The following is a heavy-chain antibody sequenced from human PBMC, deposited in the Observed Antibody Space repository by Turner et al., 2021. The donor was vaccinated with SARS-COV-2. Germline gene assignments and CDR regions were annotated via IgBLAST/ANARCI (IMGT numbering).Heavy chain of an antibody. D-gene: IGHD2-2*01. CDR3: ARDHRPVVVPAAKRAGSYYYGMDV. V-gene: IGHV3-21*01. CDR1: GFTFSSSS. CDR2: ISSSSSYI. J-gene: IGHJ6*02. Sequence: EVQLVESGGGLVKPGGSLRLSCAASGFTFSSSSMNWVRKSPVKGLEWVSSISSSSSYIYYADAVKGRFTISRDNAKNTLYLQMNSLRAEDTAVYYCARDHRPVVVPAAKRAGSYYYGMDVWGQGTTVTVSS.